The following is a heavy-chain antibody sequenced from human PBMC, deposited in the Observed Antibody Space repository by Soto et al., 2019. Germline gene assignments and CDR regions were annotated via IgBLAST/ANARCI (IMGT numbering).Heavy chain of an antibody. CDR2: ISSSSSTI. J-gene: IGHJ6*02. CDR3: ARDPAPGGMDV. CDR1: GFTFSSYS. Sequence: EVQLVESGGGLVQPGGSLRLSCAASGFTFSSYSMNWVRQAPGKGLEWVSYISSSSSTIYFADSVNGRFTNSRDIAKTSLYLQMNRLRDEDTARHYCARDPAPGGMDVWGQGTTVTVSS. V-gene: IGHV3-48*02. D-gene: IGHD2-8*02.